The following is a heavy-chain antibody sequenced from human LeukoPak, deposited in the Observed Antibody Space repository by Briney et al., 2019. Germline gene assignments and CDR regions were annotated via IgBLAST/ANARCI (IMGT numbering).Heavy chain of an antibody. Sequence: SETLSLTCTVSGGSISSYYWSWIRQPPGKGLEWIGYIYYSGSTNYNPSLKSRVTISVDTSKSQFSLKLSSVTAADTAVYYCARKYYDYVWGSYRYHNWFDPWGQGTLVTVSS. CDR2: IYYSGST. J-gene: IGHJ5*02. V-gene: IGHV4-59*01. D-gene: IGHD3-16*02. CDR1: GGSISSYY. CDR3: ARKYYDYVWGSYRYHNWFDP.